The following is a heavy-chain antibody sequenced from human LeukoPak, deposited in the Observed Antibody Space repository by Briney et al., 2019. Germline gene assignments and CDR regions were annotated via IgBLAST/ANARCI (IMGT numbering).Heavy chain of an antibody. CDR1: GFTFSNYW. V-gene: IGHV3-74*01. Sequence: GGSLRLSCAASGFTFSNYWIHWLRQAPGKGLVWVARIDSDGSNTAYADSVKGRFTISRDNAKNTLYLQMSSLRAEDTAVFYCARGSLRGGGNSPAIDYWGQGTLVTVSS. J-gene: IGHJ4*02. CDR3: ARGSLRGGGNSPAIDY. D-gene: IGHD3-16*01. CDR2: IDSDGSNT.